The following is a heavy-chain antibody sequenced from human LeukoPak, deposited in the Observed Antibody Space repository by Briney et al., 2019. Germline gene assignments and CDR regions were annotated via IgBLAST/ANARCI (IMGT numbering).Heavy chain of an antibody. CDR3: ARDSHCTNGVCYSWFDH. V-gene: IGHV1-69*13. CDR2: IIPIFGTA. CDR1: GYTFTSYG. Sequence: ASVTVSCVASGYTFTSYGISWVRQAPGQGLEWMGGIIPIFGTANYAQKFPGRVTIAADESTSTAYMELSSLRSEDTAVYYCARDSHCTNGVCYSWFDHWGQGTLVTVSS. D-gene: IGHD2-8*01. J-gene: IGHJ5*02.